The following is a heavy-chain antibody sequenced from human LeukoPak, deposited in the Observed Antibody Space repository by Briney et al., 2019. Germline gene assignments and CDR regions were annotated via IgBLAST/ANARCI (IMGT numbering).Heavy chain of an antibody. CDR3: ARDADDYNNLPPPFDY. J-gene: IGHJ4*02. Sequence: ASVKVSCKASGYTFTGYYIHWVRQAPGQGLEWMGWISPNSGGTNYAQKFQGRVTMTRDTSISTAYMEPSRLKSDDTAVYYCARDADDYNNLPPPFDYWGQGTLVTVSS. V-gene: IGHV1-2*02. D-gene: IGHD4-11*01. CDR1: GYTFTGYY. CDR2: ISPNSGGT.